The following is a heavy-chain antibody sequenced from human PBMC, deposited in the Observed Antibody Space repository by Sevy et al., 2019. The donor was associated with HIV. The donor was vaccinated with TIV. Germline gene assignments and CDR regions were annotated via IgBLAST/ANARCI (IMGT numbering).Heavy chain of an antibody. J-gene: IGHJ6*02. V-gene: IGHV3-30*04. CDR2: ISFDGDNK. D-gene: IGHD4-17*01. Sequence: GGSLRLSCAGSGFIFSNYGIHWVRQAPGKGLEWVAVISFDGDNKYYADSVKGRFTVSRDNSKNMVYLEMDGLNAEDTAVYYCARTVTTHYFYGMGVWGQGTTVTVSS. CDR3: ARTVTTHYFYGMGV. CDR1: GFIFSNYG.